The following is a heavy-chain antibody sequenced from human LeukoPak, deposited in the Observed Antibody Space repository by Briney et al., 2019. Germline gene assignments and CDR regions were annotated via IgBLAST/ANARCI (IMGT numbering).Heavy chain of an antibody. CDR2: INHSGST. Sequence: SETLSLTCTVSGGSISGYYWSWIRQPPGKGLEWIGEINHSGSTNYNPSLKSRVTILLDTSKNQFSLNLSSVTAADTAVYYCARRPRGVIIKSWFDSWGQGTLVTVSS. CDR1: GGSISGYY. J-gene: IGHJ5*01. D-gene: IGHD3-10*01. V-gene: IGHV4-34*01. CDR3: ARRPRGVIIKSWFDS.